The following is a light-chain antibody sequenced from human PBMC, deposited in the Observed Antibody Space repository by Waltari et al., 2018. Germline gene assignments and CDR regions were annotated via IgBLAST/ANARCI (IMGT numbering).Light chain of an antibody. CDR1: SSDVGGYNF. J-gene: IGLJ2*01. CDR2: DVT. V-gene: IGLV2-14*01. CDR3: TSYTNMNTVI. Sequence: QSALTQPASVSGSPGQSITISCTGTSSDVGGYNFVSWYQQHPGKAPKLIIFDVTRWPSGVSHRFSGSKSGNTASLTISGLQAEDEADYYCTSYTNMNTVIFGGGTKVTVL.